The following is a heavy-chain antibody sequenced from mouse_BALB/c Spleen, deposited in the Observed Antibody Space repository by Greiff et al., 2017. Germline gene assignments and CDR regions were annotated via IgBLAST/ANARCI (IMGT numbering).Heavy chain of an antibody. D-gene: IGHD2-4*01. Sequence: QVQLQQPGAELVRPGASVKLSCKASGYTFTSYWINWVKQRPGQGLEWIGNIYPSDSYTNYNQKFKDKATLTVDKSSSTAYMQLSSPTSEDSAVYYCTREGSTMITTRAMDYWGQGTSVTVSS. CDR1: GYTFTSYW. CDR2: IYPSDSYT. J-gene: IGHJ4*01. V-gene: IGHV1-69*02. CDR3: TREGSTMITTRAMDY.